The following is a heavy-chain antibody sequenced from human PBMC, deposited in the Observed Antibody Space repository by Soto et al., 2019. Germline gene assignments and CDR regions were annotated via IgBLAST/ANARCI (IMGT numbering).Heavy chain of an antibody. D-gene: IGHD3-10*01. J-gene: IGHJ5*02. CDR3: ARGRITMVRGVNWFDP. Sequence: QVQLQQWGAGLLKPSETLSLTCAVYGGSFSGYYWSWIRQPPGKGLEWIGEINHSGSTNYNPSLKSRVTLSVDTSKNQFSLKLSSVTAADTAVYYCARGRITMVRGVNWFDPWGQGTLVTVSS. V-gene: IGHV4-34*01. CDR2: INHSGST. CDR1: GGSFSGYY.